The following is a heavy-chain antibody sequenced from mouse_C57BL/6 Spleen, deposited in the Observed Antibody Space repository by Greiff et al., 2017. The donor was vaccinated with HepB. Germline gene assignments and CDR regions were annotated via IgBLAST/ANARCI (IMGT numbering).Heavy chain of an antibody. Sequence: EVKVVESGEGLVKPGGSLKLSCAASGFTFSSYAMSWVRQTPEKRLEWVAYISSGGDYIYYADTVKGRFTIPRGNASHTLYLQMSRLKSEDTAMYYCTRVYRNGYFDYWGQGTTLTVSS. CDR2: ISSGGDYI. D-gene: IGHD2-1*01. J-gene: IGHJ2*01. V-gene: IGHV5-9-1*02. CDR3: TRVYRNGYFDY. CDR1: GFTFSSYA.